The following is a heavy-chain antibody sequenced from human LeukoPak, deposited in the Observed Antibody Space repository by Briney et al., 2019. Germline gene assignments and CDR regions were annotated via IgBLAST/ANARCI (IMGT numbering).Heavy chain of an antibody. CDR1: GGSISSGSYY. CDR3: AREGGFGELPTPFDY. D-gene: IGHD3-10*01. Sequence: SQTLSLTCTVSGGSISSGSYYWSRIRQPAGKGLEWIGRIYTSGSTNYNPSLKSRVTISVDTSKNQFSLKLSSVTAADTAVYYCAREGGFGELPTPFDYWGQGTLVTVSS. CDR2: IYTSGST. J-gene: IGHJ4*02. V-gene: IGHV4-61*02.